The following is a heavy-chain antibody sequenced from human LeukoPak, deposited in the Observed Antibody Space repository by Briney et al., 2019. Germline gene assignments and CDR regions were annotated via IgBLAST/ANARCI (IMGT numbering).Heavy chain of an antibody. J-gene: IGHJ4*02. D-gene: IGHD6-25*01. CDR3: ARAGGVKTAALDLDY. Sequence: SETLSLTCTVSGGSISSSSYYWSWIRQPAGKGLEWIGRIYTSGSTNYNPSLKSRVTISVDTSKNQFSLKLSSVTAADTAVYYCARAGGVKTAALDLDYWGQGTLVTVSS. V-gene: IGHV4-61*02. CDR1: GGSISSSSYY. CDR2: IYTSGST.